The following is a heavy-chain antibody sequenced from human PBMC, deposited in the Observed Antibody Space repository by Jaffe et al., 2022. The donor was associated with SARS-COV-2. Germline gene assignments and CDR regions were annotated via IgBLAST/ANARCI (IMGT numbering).Heavy chain of an antibody. V-gene: IGHV3-64*01. CDR2: ISSDGDTT. CDR1: GFTFSTYA. J-gene: IGHJ6*02. D-gene: IGHD2-2*01. Sequence: EEQLVESGGGLVQPGGSLRLSCAPSGFTFSTYAMHWVRQAPGKGLEYVSGISSDGDTTYYANSMRGRCTIYRDNSKNTLYLQMGSLRADDMAVYYCARAAEPAHNLYYYGLDVWGQGTTVTVSS. CDR3: ARAAEPAHNLYYYGLDV.